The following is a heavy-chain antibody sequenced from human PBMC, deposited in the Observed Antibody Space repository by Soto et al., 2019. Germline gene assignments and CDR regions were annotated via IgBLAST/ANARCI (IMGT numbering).Heavy chain of an antibody. D-gene: IGHD1-26*01. V-gene: IGHV1-18*01. Sequence: ASVKVSCKASGYTFTSYGISWVRQAPGQWLEWMGLISAYNGNTNYAQKLQGRVTMTTDTSTSTAYMELRSLRSDDTAVYYCAREAIVGANVYYFEYWGQGTMVTLSS. CDR2: ISAYNGNT. CDR3: AREAIVGANVYYFEY. J-gene: IGHJ4*02. CDR1: GYTFTSYG.